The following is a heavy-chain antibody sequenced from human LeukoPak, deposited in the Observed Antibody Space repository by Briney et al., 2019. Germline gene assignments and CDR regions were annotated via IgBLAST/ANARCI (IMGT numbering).Heavy chain of an antibody. J-gene: IGHJ4*02. CDR1: GGSISSYY. D-gene: IGHD4-23*01. Sequence: SETLSLTCTVSGGSISSYYWSWIRQPAGKGLEWIGYIYYSGSTNYNPSLKSRVTISVDTSKNQFSLKLSSVTAADTAVYYCARAFTVVRRSYYFDYWGQGTLVTVSS. CDR2: IYYSGST. V-gene: IGHV4-59*01. CDR3: ARAFTVVRRSYYFDY.